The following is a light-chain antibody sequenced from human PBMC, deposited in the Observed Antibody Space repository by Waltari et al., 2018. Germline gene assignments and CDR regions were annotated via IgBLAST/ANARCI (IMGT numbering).Light chain of an antibody. V-gene: IGLV2-14*03. CDR3: SSQSSDNVVL. Sequence: QSALTQPASVSGSPGQSITISCTGTSSVVGSYNSVSWYQDHPGQGPKVIIYDVSDRPSGVSARFSGSKSGNTASLTISGLQAEDEADYYCSSQSSDNVVLFGGGTKVTVL. CDR1: SSVVGSYNS. CDR2: DVS. J-gene: IGLJ3*02.